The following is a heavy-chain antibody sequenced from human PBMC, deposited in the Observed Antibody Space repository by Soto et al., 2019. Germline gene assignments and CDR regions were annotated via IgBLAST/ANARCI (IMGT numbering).Heavy chain of an antibody. CDR3: ARDPWAADY. V-gene: IGHV3-66*01. CDR2: IYSGGST. CDR1: GFTVSTKY. J-gene: IGHJ4*02. D-gene: IGHD3-16*01. Sequence: EVQLVESGGGLVQPGGSLRLSCAASGFTVSTKYMSWVRQAPGKGLEWVSVIYSGGSTFYADSVRGRFTISRDNSKNTMNLQMNILRAEDTAVYYCARDPWAADYWGQGTLVTVSS.